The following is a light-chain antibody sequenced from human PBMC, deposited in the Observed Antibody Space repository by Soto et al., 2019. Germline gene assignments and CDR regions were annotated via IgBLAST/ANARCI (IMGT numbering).Light chain of an antibody. CDR3: TSYTSNTTLV. V-gene: IGLV2-14*01. J-gene: IGLJ1*01. Sequence: QSALTQPASVSGSPGQSITISCTGTSSDVGGYNYVSWYQQYPGKAPKIMIYEVSNRPSGVSKRFSGSQSGNTASLTISGLQAEDEADYYCTSYTSNTTLVFGTGTKLTVL. CDR1: SSDVGGYNY. CDR2: EVS.